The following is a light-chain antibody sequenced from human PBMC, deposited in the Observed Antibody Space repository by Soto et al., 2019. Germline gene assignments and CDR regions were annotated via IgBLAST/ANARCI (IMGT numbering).Light chain of an antibody. J-gene: IGKJ1*01. CDR1: QSISSW. Sequence: DIQMTQSPSTLSASVGDRVTITCRASQSISSWLAWYQQKPGKAPKVLIYKASSLESGVPSRFSGSGSGTDFTLTISSLQPDDFATYYCQQYSNYWTFGQGTKVEIK. CDR2: KAS. CDR3: QQYSNYWT. V-gene: IGKV1-5*03.